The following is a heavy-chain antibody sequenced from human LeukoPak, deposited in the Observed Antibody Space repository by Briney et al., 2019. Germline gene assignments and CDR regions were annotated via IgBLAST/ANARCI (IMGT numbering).Heavy chain of an antibody. D-gene: IGHD6-13*01. J-gene: IGHJ5*02. CDR3: ARAKRQQLVLGNWFDP. CDR1: GFTFSSYS. CDR2: ISSSSTYI. V-gene: IGHV3-21*01. Sequence: GGSLRLSCAASGFTFSSYSMNWVRQAPGKGLEWVSSISSSSTYIYYADSVKGRFTISRDNAKNSLYLQMNSLRGEDTAVYYCARAKRQQLVLGNWFDPWGQGTLVTVSS.